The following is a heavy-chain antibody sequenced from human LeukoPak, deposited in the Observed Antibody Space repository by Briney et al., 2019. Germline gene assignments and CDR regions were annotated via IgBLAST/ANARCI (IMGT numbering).Heavy chain of an antibody. CDR3: AKMISRWELPSDY. V-gene: IGHV3-30*18. CDR1: GFTFINYG. Sequence: PGGSLRLSCAAPGFTFINYGMHCVREAPGKGLHRLAVISYDGTNTYYIDSVKGRFTISRDNSENTLYLQMNSLRAEDTALYYCAKMISRWELPSDYWGQGALVTVSS. D-gene: IGHD1-26*01. J-gene: IGHJ4*02. CDR2: ISYDGTNT.